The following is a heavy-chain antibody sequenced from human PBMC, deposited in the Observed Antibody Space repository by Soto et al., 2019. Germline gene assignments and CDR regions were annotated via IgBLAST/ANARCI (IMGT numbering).Heavy chain of an antibody. J-gene: IGHJ4*02. CDR1: GYTFTSYD. CDR2: MNPNSGNT. D-gene: IGHD2-21*02. V-gene: IGHV1-8*01. CDR3: ARAACGGDCYTFDY. Sequence: ASVKVSCKASGYTFTSYDINWVRQATGQGLEWMGWMNPNSGNTGYAQKFQGRVTMTRNTSISTAYMELSSLRSEDTAVYYCARAACGGDCYTFDYWGQGTLVTVSS.